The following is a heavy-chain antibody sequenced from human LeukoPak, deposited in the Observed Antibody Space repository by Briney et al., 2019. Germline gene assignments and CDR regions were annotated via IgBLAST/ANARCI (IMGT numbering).Heavy chain of an antibody. CDR3: ALFRYGRDYYYMDV. CDR1: GFIFRDFS. CDR2: MNEYGSEI. Sequence: GGSLRLSCSVSGFIFRDFSMSWVRQAPGKGLEWVAKMNEYGSEIFYVDSVKGRFTISRDNAKNTLYLQMNSLRAEDTAVYYCALFRYGRDYYYMDVWGKGTTVTISS. J-gene: IGHJ6*03. D-gene: IGHD3-16*02. V-gene: IGHV3-7*01.